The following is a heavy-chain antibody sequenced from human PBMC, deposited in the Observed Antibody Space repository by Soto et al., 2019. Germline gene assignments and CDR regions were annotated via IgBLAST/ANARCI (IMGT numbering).Heavy chain of an antibody. CDR3: ARTRGYSSSSGFDY. J-gene: IGHJ4*02. CDR2: IYHSGST. CDR1: SGSISSSNW. D-gene: IGHD6-6*01. Sequence: SETLSLTCAVSSGSISSSNWWSWVRQPPGKGLEWIGEIYHSGSTNYNPSLKSRVTISVDKSKNQFSLKLSSVTAADTAVYYCARTRGYSSSSGFDYWGQGTLVTAPQ. V-gene: IGHV4-4*02.